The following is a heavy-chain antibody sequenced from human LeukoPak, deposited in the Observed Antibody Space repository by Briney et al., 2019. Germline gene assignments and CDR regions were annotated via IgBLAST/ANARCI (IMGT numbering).Heavy chain of an antibody. CDR3: AQNNWFDP. Sequence: GGSLRLSCAAAGFTVSSKYMSWVRQAPGKGPEWVSVIYSGGSTYYADSVKGRFTISRDSSKNTLYLQMNSLRVEDTAVYYCAQNNWFDPWGQGTLVTVSS. CDR2: IYSGGST. J-gene: IGHJ5*02. V-gene: IGHV3-53*01. CDR1: GFTVSSKY.